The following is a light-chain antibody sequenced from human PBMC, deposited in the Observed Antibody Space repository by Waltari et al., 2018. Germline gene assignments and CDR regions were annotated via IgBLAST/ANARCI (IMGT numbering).Light chain of an antibody. CDR1: SSDIGGYNY. CDR2: EVS. J-gene: IGLJ7*01. Sequence: QAALTQPRSVSGSPGQSVTISCTGTSSDIGGYNYVSWYQQHPGTAPKLMIYEVSKRPSGVSYRFSGSKSGNTASLTISGLQAEDEADYYCSSYAGSNTFLFGGGTRLTVL. V-gene: IGLV2-11*01. CDR3: SSYAGSNTFL.